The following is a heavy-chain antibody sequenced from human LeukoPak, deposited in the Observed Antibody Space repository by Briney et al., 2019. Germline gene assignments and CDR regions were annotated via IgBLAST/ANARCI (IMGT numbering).Heavy chain of an antibody. V-gene: IGHV4-31*11. D-gene: IGHD3-22*01. J-gene: IGHJ5*02. CDR3: AREGSDSSGYYFQGGHNWFDP. CDR1: GGSFSGYY. CDR2: IYYSGST. Sequence: SETLSLTCAVYGGSFSGYYWSWIRQHPGKGLEWIGNIYYSGSTYYNPSLKSRVTISVDTSKNQFSLKLSSVTAADTAVYYCAREGSDSSGYYFQGGHNWFDPWGQGTLVTVSS.